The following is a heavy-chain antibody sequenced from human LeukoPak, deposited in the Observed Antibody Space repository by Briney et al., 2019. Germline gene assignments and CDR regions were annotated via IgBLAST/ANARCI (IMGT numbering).Heavy chain of an antibody. Sequence: GGSLRLSCAASGFTFSTYAMSWVRQAPGKGLEWVSAISGSGGSTYYADSVKGRFTISRDNSKNTLYLQMNSLKIEDTALYYCMIDVPGGSYPFDYWGQGTLVTVSS. D-gene: IGHD1-26*01. CDR1: GFTFSTYA. CDR3: MIDVPGGSYPFDY. CDR2: ISGSGGST. V-gene: IGHV3-23*01. J-gene: IGHJ4*02.